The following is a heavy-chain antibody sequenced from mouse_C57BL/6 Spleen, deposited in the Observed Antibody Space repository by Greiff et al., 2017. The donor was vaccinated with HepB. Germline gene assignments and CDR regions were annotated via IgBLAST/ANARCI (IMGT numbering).Heavy chain of an antibody. Sequence: QVQLKQPGAELVKPGASVKLSCKASGYTFTSYWMQWVKQRPGQGLEWIGEIDPSDSYTNYNQKFKGKATLTVDTSSSTAYMQLSSLTSEDSAVYYCCNDGFAYWGQGTLVTVSA. V-gene: IGHV1-50*01. CDR3: CNDGFAY. CDR1: GYTFTSYW. J-gene: IGHJ3*01. D-gene: IGHD2-1*01. CDR2: IDPSDSYT.